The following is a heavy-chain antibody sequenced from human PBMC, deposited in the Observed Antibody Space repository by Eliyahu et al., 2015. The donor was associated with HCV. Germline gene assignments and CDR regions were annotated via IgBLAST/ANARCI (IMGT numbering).Heavy chain of an antibody. Sequence: QVQLQESGPGLVKPSETLSLTCPVSGXSIXXYYWSGIRQPPGKGLEWIGYIHFSGGTNYNPSLKSRVAXSVDTSKNQFSLKLTSVTAADTAMYYCASGGGGIAVTGTGGWFDPWGQGTLVTVSS. CDR1: GXSIXXYY. CDR2: IHFSGGT. J-gene: IGHJ5*02. D-gene: IGHD6-19*01. CDR3: ASGGGGIAVTGTGGWFDP. V-gene: IGHV4-59*01.